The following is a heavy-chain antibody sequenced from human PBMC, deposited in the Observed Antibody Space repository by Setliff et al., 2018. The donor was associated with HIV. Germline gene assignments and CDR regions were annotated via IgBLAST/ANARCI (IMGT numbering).Heavy chain of an antibody. J-gene: IGHJ4*02. CDR3: ARGQGAMVTYYFDY. CDR2: LYTSGTT. D-gene: IGHD5-18*01. V-gene: IGHV4-61*09. Sequence: PSETLSLTCTVFGGSINSDSYYWSWIRQPAGKGLEWIGHLYTSGTTNYSPSLKSRVAISVDTSKNQFSLKLSSVTAADTAVYYCARGQGAMVTYYFDYWGQGTLVTVSS. CDR1: GGSINSDSYY.